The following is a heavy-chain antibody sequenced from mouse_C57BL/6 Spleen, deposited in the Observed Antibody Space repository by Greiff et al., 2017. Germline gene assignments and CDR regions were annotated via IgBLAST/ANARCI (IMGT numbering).Heavy chain of an antibody. CDR3: ARNYYGSSYLDY. D-gene: IGHD1-1*01. V-gene: IGHV1-59*01. Sequence: VQLQQPGAELVRPGTSVKLSCKASGYTFTSYWMHWVKQRPGQGLEWIGVIDPSDSYTNYNQKFKGKATLTVDTSSSTAYMQLSILTSEDSAVYYCARNYYGSSYLDYWGQGTTLTVSS. J-gene: IGHJ2*01. CDR1: GYTFTSYW. CDR2: IDPSDSYT.